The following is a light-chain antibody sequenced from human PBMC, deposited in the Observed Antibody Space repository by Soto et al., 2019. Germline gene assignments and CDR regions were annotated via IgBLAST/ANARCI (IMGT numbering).Light chain of an antibody. CDR3: MQALQTPT. J-gene: IGKJ4*01. CDR1: QSLLHRNGYNY. CDR2: LGS. V-gene: IGKV2-28*01. Sequence: DIAMTQSPLSLPVTPGEPASISCRSSQSLLHRNGYNYLDWYLQKSGQSPQLLIYLGSNRASGVPDRFSGSGSRTDFTLKISRVEAEDVGVYYCMQALQTPTFGGGTKVEIK.